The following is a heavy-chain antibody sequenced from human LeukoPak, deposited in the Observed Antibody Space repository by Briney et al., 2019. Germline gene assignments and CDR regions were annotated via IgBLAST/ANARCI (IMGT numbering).Heavy chain of an antibody. CDR2: ITGSGGST. V-gene: IGHV3-23*01. CDR3: ASRYCSGGSCYNRYYFDY. CDR1: GFTFTNYA. J-gene: IGHJ4*02. D-gene: IGHD2-15*01. Sequence: GGSLRLSCAASGFTFTNYAMSWVRQAPGKGLEWVSAITGSGGSTYYADSVKGRFTISRDNSKNTLYLLMNSLRAEDTAIYYCASRYCSGGSCYNRYYFDYWGQGTLVTVSS.